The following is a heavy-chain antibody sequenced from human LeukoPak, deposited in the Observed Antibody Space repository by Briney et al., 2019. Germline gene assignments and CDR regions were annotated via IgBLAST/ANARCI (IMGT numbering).Heavy chain of an antibody. CDR1: GGSISSYY. CDR2: IYTSGST. J-gene: IGHJ4*02. D-gene: IGHD3-10*01. V-gene: IGHV4-4*07. Sequence: SETLSLTCTVSGGSISSYYWSWIRQPAGKGLEWIGRIYTSGSTNYNPSLKSRVTMSVDTSKNQFSLKMISVTAADTATYYCARDLSNFWFYYWGQGALVTVSS. CDR3: ARDLSNFWFYY.